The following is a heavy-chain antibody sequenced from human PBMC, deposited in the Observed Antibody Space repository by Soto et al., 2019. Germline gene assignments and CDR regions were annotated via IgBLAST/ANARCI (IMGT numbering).Heavy chain of an antibody. J-gene: IGHJ4*02. CDR1: GFSLSTTGMR. V-gene: IGHV2-70*04. Sequence: SGPTLVNPTHTLTVTCTFSGFSLSTTGMRVSWIRQPPGKALEWLARIDWDDDKFYSTSLKTRLTISKDTSKNQVVLTMTNMEPLDTDTYYCAVIQEYSYSFGNWGQGTQVKVS. D-gene: IGHD5-18*01. CDR3: AVIQEYSYSFGN. CDR2: IDWDDDK.